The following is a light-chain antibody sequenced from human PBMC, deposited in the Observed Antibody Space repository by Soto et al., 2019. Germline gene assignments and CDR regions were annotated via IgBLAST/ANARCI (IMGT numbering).Light chain of an antibody. CDR1: SSDVGGYNY. V-gene: IGLV2-14*01. Sequence: QSALAQPASVSGSPGQSITNSCTGTSSDVGGYNYVSWYQHHPGKAPKLMVYEVSYRPSGVSNRFSGSKSANTASLTISGLQAEDEADYYCTSYTTSNAVQFGGGTQLTVL. J-gene: IGLJ3*02. CDR3: TSYTTSNAVQ. CDR2: EVS.